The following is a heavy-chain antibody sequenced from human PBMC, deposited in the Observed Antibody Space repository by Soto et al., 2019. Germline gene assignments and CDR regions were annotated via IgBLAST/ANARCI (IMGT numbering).Heavy chain of an antibody. CDR2: ITGTSDSI. CDR3: ARDFRNKGMDV. V-gene: IGHV3-11*01. CDR1: GFSLSDYY. Sequence: QAHLVESGGGLVNPGGSLRLSCVASGFSLSDYYMAWIPQAPGKGLEWLSYITGTSDSIHYADSVRGRFIISRDNAKNSLYLQMNSLRVDDTAVYYCARDFRNKGMDVWGQGTTVTVSS. J-gene: IGHJ6*02.